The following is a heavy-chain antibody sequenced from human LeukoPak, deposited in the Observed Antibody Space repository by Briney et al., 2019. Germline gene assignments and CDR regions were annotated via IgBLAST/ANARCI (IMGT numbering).Heavy chain of an antibody. CDR1: GFTFSSYA. J-gene: IGHJ4*02. CDR3: AKPVIGISTGYYSHYFDY. Sequence: GGSLRLSCAASGFTFSSYAMHWVRQAPGKGLEWVAVISYDGSNKYYADSVKGRFTISRDNSKNTLYLQMNSLRAEDTAVYYCAKPVIGISTGYYSHYFDYWGQGTLVTVSS. V-gene: IGHV3-30*04. D-gene: IGHD3-9*01. CDR2: ISYDGSNK.